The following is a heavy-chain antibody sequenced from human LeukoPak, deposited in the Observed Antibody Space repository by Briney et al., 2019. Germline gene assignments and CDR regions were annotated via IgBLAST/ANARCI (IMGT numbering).Heavy chain of an antibody. CDR1: GGSIGTYY. V-gene: IGHV4-59*01. CDR3: AKLGSPRAH. D-gene: IGHD1-26*01. J-gene: IGHJ4*02. Sequence: AETLSLTCTVSGGSIGTYYWSWIRQPPGKGLEWIGYVYYFARTDYNPSLESRATISVDASKNQFCLKVRSVTAQDTAVYYCAKLGSPRAHWGQGILVTVSS. CDR2: VYYFART.